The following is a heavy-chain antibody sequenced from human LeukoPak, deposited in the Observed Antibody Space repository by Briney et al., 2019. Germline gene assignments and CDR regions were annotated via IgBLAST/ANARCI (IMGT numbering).Heavy chain of an antibody. D-gene: IGHD2/OR15-2a*01. J-gene: IGHJ4*01. Sequence: PGGSLRLSCAASGFTFSSYSMNWVRQAPGKGLEWVSSISSSSSYIYYADSVKGRFTISRDNAKNSLYLQMNSLRAEDTAVYYCALSPVRDSGYFDYWAHGTLVTVSS. CDR2: ISSSSSYI. CDR3: ALSPVRDSGYFDY. CDR1: GFTFSSYS. V-gene: IGHV3-21*01.